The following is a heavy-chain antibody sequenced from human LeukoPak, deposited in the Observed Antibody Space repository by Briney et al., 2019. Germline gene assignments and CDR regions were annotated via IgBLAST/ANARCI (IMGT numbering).Heavy chain of an antibody. D-gene: IGHD3-3*01. CDR3: ARVRGALEWFIDY. CDR1: GGSIDIDR. V-gene: IGHV4-59*12. J-gene: IGHJ4*02. Sequence: SETLSLTCIVSGGSIDIDRWSWIRQPPGKGLEWIGYTHNTGRTNYNPSLKSRVTISLDTSKNQFSLKLSSVTAADTAVYYCARVRGALEWFIDYWGQGTLVTVSS. CDR2: THNTGRT.